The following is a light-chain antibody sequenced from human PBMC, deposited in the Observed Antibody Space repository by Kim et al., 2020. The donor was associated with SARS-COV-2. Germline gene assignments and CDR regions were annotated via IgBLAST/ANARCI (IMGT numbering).Light chain of an antibody. CDR1: QGISNS. Sequence: DIQMTQSPSSLSASVGGRVIITCRASQGISNSLASYQQKPGKVPKHLIYGASALQSGVPSRFSGSRSGTDFTLTINSLQPENVATSYCQKYNRAPLTFGGGTKVDIK. CDR2: GAS. J-gene: IGKJ4*01. CDR3: QKYNRAPLT. V-gene: IGKV1-27*01.